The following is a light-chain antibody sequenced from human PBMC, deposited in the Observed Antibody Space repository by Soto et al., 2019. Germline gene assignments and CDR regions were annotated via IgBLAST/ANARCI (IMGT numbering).Light chain of an antibody. J-gene: IGKJ5*01. CDR1: QSVSSNY. V-gene: IGKV3D-7*01. Sequence: PGDRVTLSCRASQSVSSNYLTWYQQKPGQAPRLLIYGASTRATSIPARFSGSGSGTDFTLTISSLQPEDFAVYYCQQHYNLPPITFGQGTRLEIK. CDR2: GAS. CDR3: QQHYNLPPIT.